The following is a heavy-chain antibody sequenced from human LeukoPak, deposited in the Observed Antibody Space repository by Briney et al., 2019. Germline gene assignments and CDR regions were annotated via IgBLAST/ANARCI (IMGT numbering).Heavy chain of an antibody. CDR1: GFTLDDYT. CDR3: AKDTSYDILTGPDY. D-gene: IGHD3-9*01. J-gene: IGHJ4*02. Sequence: PGGSLRLSCAASGFTLDDYTMHWVRQAPGKGLEWVSLISWDGGSTYYADSVKGRFTISRDNSKNSLYLQMNSLRTEDTALYYCAKDTSYDILTGPDYWGQGTLVTVSS. CDR2: ISWDGGST. V-gene: IGHV3-43*01.